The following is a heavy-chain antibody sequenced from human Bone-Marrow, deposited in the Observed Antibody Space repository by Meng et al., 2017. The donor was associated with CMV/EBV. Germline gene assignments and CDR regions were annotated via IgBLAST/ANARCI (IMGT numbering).Heavy chain of an antibody. J-gene: IGHJ4*02. CDR1: GYSFPSHG. D-gene: IGHD3-3*01. V-gene: IGHV1-18*01. Sequence: SCQASGYSFPSHGISWVRQAPGQGLEWMGWISAYNGNTNYAQKLQGRVTMTTDTSTSTAYMELRSLRSDDTAVYYCAVRFLEWGLDYWGQGTLVTVSS. CDR3: AVRFLEWGLDY. CDR2: ISAYNGNT.